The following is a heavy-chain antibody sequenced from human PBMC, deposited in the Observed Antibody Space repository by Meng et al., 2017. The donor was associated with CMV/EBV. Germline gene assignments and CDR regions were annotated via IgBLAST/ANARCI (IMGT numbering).Heavy chain of an antibody. Sequence: LRLSCAISGDSVSSNSAAWNWIRKSPSRGLEWLGRTYYRSRWYNDYAASVKSRITINSDTSKNQFSLQLNSVTPEDTAVYYCARDSDGLGYAGDLYYYYGMDVWGQGTTVTVSS. D-gene: IGHD3-16*01. CDR1: GDSVSSNSAA. CDR2: TYYRSRWYN. V-gene: IGHV6-1*01. J-gene: IGHJ6*02. CDR3: ARDSDGLGYAGDLYYYYGMDV.